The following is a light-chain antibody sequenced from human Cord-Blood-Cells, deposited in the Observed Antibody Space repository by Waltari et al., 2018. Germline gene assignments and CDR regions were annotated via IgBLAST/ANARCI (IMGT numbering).Light chain of an antibody. CDR3: QQSYSTPLT. Sequence: DSQLTQSLSSVFASLGDRVTVTCRASQSISIYLKWYQQKPVEAPNLLIYAASSLQSGVPSRFSGRGSRTDFPLTISSLQPEDFATHYCQQSYSTPLTFGGGTKVEIK. CDR1: QSISIY. CDR2: AAS. V-gene: IGKV1-39*01. J-gene: IGKJ4*01.